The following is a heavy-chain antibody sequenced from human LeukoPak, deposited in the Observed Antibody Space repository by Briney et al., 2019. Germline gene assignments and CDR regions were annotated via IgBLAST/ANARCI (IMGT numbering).Heavy chain of an antibody. D-gene: IGHD6-19*01. CDR3: AKDRGNSGWYLYFDH. CDR1: GFPFEDYT. J-gene: IGHJ4*02. V-gene: IGHV3-43*01. Sequence: GGSLRLSCAASGFPFEDYTMLWIRQRPGGGREWVCFVDRDGSITHYADGLKGRFTVSRDKSRNSLYLQMNSLTTEDSGLYYCAKDRGNSGWYLYFDHWGQGTPVTVSS. CDR2: VDRDGSIT.